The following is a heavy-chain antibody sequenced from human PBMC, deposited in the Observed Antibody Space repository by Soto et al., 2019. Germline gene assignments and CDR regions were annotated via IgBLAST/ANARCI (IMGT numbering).Heavy chain of an antibody. D-gene: IGHD2-8*01. V-gene: IGHV1-69*18. CDR2: IIPIFGTA. J-gene: IGHJ6*02. Sequence: QVQAVQSGAEVKKPGSSVKVSCKASGGTFSSYVISWVRQAPGQGLEWMGRIIPIFGTADYAQKFQGRVTITADEXXXXXXXXLSSLRSEDTAVYYCASESGRTRGMDVWGQGTTITVSS. CDR3: ASESGRTRGMDV. CDR1: GGTFSSYV.